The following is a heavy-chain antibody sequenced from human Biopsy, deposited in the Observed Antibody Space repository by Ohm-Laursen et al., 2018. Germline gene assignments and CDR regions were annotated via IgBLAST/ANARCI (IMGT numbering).Heavy chain of an antibody. J-gene: IGHJ5*02. CDR2: IFYRGST. CDR3: ARDYDTSGYYYVS. Sequence: ETLSLTCTVSGGSISNNNYYWGWIRQPPGKGLEWIGSIFYRGSTHYKPSLKSRVNMSVDTSKNQFSLKLNSVTAADTAVYYCARDYDTSGYYYVSWGQGTLVTVSS. D-gene: IGHD3-22*01. V-gene: IGHV4-39*01. CDR1: GGSISNNNYY.